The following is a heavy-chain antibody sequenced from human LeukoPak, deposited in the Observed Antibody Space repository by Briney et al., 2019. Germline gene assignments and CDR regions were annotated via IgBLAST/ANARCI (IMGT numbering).Heavy chain of an antibody. Sequence: PSETLSLTCTVSGGSISSYYWSWIRQPAGKGLEWIGRIYTSGSTNYNPSLKSRVTMSVDTSKNQFSLKLSSVTAADTAMYYCARQFDSSGYPTGPFDYWGQGTLVTVSS. J-gene: IGHJ4*02. CDR1: GGSISSYY. D-gene: IGHD3-22*01. V-gene: IGHV4-4*07. CDR2: IYTSGST. CDR3: ARQFDSSGYPTGPFDY.